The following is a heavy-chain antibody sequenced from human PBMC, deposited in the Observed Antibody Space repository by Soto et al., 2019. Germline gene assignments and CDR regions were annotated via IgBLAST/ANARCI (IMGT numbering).Heavy chain of an antibody. V-gene: IGHV4-39*01. CDR3: ARHIVVVPAANLGAGYNWFDP. J-gene: IGHJ5*02. CDR1: GGSISSSSYY. D-gene: IGHD2-2*01. CDR2: IYYSGST. Sequence: PSETLSLTCTVSGGSISSSSYYWGWILQPPGKGLEWIGSIYYSGSTYYNPSLKSRVTISVDTSKNQFSLKLSSVTAADTAVYYCARHIVVVPAANLGAGYNWFDPWGQGTLVTVSS.